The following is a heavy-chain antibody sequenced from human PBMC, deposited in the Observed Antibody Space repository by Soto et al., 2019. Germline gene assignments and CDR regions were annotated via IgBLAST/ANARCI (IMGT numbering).Heavy chain of an antibody. D-gene: IGHD6-19*01. CDR1: GGSISGCY. Sequence: SETLSLTCSVSGGSISGCYWSWIRQSPGKGLEWLGYVYYTGSTNYSPSLRSRVSISVDTSKNEFSLRLSSVTAADTAVYFCARSVAVPGAHIDYWGQGTQVTLS. V-gene: IGHV4-59*01. J-gene: IGHJ4*02. CDR2: VYYTGST. CDR3: ARSVAVPGAHIDY.